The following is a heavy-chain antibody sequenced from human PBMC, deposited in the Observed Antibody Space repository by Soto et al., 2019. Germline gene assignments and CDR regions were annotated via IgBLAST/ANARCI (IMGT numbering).Heavy chain of an antibody. CDR2: IYYSGST. D-gene: IGHD6-6*01. V-gene: IGHV4-31*03. CDR1: GGSISSGGYF. J-gene: IGHJ6*02. Sequence: QVQLQESGPGLVKPSQTLSLTGTVSGGSISSGGYFWSWIRQHPGKGLEWIGFIYYSGSTYYNPSLKSRVTISVDTSKNQFSLKLSSVTAADTAVYYCAREGAAPYYYYGMDVWGQGTTVTVSS. CDR3: AREGAAPYYYYGMDV.